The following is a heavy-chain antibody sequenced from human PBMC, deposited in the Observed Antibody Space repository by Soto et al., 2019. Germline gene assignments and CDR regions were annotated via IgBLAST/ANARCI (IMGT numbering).Heavy chain of an antibody. CDR3: ARPTPDNSSPEGDYFYGMDV. D-gene: IGHD6-13*01. CDR1: GYSFPFYW. V-gene: IGHV5-51*01. CDR2: IYPDDSDT. Sequence: GESLKISCKGFGYSFPFYWIGWVRQMPGKGLEWMGIIYPDDSDTRYIPSFQGQVTFSADKSINTAYLQWSGLKASDTAMYYCARPTPDNSSPEGDYFYGMDVWGQGTTVTVSS. J-gene: IGHJ6*02.